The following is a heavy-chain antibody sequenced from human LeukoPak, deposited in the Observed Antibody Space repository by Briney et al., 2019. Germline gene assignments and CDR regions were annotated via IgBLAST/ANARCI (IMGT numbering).Heavy chain of an antibody. CDR1: GDSVSSNSAT. D-gene: IGHD4-23*01. J-gene: IGHJ4*02. CDR3: ARVRDYGGNVFDY. CDR2: TYYRSKWYT. V-gene: IGHV6-1*01. Sequence: SQTLSLTFAISGDSVSSNSATWNWLRQSPSRGLEWLGSTYYRSKWYTDYAVAGKSHITINPATSKNQFSLQLNSVTPEDTAVYYCARVRDYGGNVFDYWGQGTLVTVSS.